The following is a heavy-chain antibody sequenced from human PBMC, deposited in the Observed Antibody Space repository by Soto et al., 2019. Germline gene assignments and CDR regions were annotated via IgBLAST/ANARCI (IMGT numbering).Heavy chain of an antibody. J-gene: IGHJ4*02. CDR1: GFTVSGKRY. V-gene: IGHV3-53*01. CDR3: YLHLSSLTSDDTAVYFCARCHRGLRCHLDS. Sequence: DVRLVESGGGLIQPGESLRLSCAALGFTVSGKRYVAWVRQAPGKGLEWISALYDVDGTFYADSVKGRFTTSSDSSKTTVYLQMNGLRPDDTAVNLAYLHLSSLTSDDTAVYFCARCHRGLRCHLDSWGQGTLVTVSS. D-gene: IGHD2-8*01. CDR2: LYDVDGT.